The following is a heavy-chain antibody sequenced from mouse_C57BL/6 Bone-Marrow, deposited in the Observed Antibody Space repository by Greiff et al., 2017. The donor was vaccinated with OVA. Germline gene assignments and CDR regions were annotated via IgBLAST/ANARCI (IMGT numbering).Heavy chain of an antibody. Sequence: EVQLQESGPVLVKPGASVKMSCKASGYTFTDYYMNWVKQSHGKSLEWIGVINPYNGGTSYNQKFKGKATLTVDKSSSTAYMELNSLTSEDSAVYYWARVGIYYDYDEGAMDYWGQGTSVTVSS. CDR3: ARVGIYYDYDEGAMDY. V-gene: IGHV1-19*01. CDR1: GYTFTDYY. D-gene: IGHD2-4*01. J-gene: IGHJ4*01. CDR2: INPYNGGT.